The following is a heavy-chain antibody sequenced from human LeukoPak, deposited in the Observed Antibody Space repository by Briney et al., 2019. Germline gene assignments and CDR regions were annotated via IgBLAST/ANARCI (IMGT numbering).Heavy chain of an antibody. CDR1: DGSISSRSHY. V-gene: IGHV4-39*01. Sequence: SETLSLTCSVSDGSISSRSHYWGWIRQSPGKGLEWIGSIYYSGTTFHNPSLQSRVSISVDTSRNEFSLRLNSVTAADTAVYYCARRNDYDFWSGNQYYFDYWGLGTLVTVSS. CDR3: ARRNDYDFWSGNQYYFDY. CDR2: IYYSGTT. J-gene: IGHJ4*02. D-gene: IGHD3-3*01.